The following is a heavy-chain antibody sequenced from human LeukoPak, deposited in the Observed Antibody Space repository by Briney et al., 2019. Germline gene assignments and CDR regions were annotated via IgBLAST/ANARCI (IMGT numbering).Heavy chain of an antibody. Sequence: ASVKVSCKASGYTFTSYGISWVRQAPGQGLEWMGWISAYNGNTNYAQKLQGRVTMTTDTSTSTAYMELRSLRSDDTAVYYCARSNIVTGYGGGSDLYNWFDPWGQGTLVTVS. CDR1: GYTFTSYG. J-gene: IGHJ5*02. CDR2: ISAYNGNT. D-gene: IGHD3-9*01. V-gene: IGHV1-18*01. CDR3: ARSNIVTGYGGGSDLYNWFDP.